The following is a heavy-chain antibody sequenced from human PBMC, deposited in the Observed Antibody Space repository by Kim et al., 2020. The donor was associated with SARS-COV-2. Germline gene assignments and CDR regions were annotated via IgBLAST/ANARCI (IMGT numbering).Heavy chain of an antibody. CDR1: GGSISGNY. Sequence: SETLSLTCTVSGGSISGNYWSWIRQPPGKGLEWIAYIYYSGSAHYNPFLQSRVTISVDTSKNQFSLKLRSVTAADTAVYYCARLDYGDYDEAFDIWGQGTLVTVSS. J-gene: IGHJ3*02. V-gene: IGHV4-59*01. CDR2: IYYSGSA. CDR3: ARLDYGDYDEAFDI. D-gene: IGHD4-17*01.